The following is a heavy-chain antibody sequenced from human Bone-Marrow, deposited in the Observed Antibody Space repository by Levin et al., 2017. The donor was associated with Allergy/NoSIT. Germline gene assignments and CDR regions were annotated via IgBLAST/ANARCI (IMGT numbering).Heavy chain of an antibody. Sequence: SGESLKISCAASGFVFSLYTMNWVRQAPGKGLEWVSYIDRSSKYIYYADSLKGRFTISRDNAKNSLYLQINSLTAEDTAIYYCARHCSGGDCFSFGSDAMDVWGQGTTVTVSS. D-gene: IGHD2-15*01. J-gene: IGHJ6*02. CDR2: IDRSSKYI. CDR3: ARHCSGGDCFSFGSDAMDV. V-gene: IGHV3-21*01. CDR1: GFVFSLYT.